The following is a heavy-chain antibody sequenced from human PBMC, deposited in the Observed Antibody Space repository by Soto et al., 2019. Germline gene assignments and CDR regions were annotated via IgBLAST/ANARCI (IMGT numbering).Heavy chain of an antibody. CDR1: GFTFSTYA. V-gene: IGHV3-30-3*01. D-gene: IGHD5-18*01. Sequence: QVQLVEFGGGVVQPGRSLRLSCAASGFTFSTYAMHWVRQAPGKGLEWVAVISYDGTNKYYADSVRGRFTISRDNSKNTLFLQMNSLRAEDTAVYYCAKDGGGYNYGYVMLDKYYYGMDVW. J-gene: IGHJ6*01. CDR2: ISYDGTNK. CDR3: AKDGGGYNYGYVMLDKYYYGMDV.